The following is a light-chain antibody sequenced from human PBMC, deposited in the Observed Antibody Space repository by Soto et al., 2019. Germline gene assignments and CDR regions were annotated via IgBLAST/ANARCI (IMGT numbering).Light chain of an antibody. CDR1: QSVTNS. CDR3: QQRRT. Sequence: EIVLTHSPATLSLSPGEIATLSCRASQSVTNSLAWYQQQPGQAPRLLIYHASNRTTGCPARFSGSGCGTVFTLTISSLEPADFAVYYCQQRRTFGQGTKVDIK. J-gene: IGKJ1*01. CDR2: HAS. V-gene: IGKV3-11*01.